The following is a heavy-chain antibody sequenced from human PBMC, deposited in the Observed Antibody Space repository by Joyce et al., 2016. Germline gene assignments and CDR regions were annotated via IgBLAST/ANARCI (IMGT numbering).Heavy chain of an antibody. CDR1: GFSFSGSA. CDR2: IRSKANSYAI. D-gene: IGHD6-13*01. J-gene: IGHJ4*02. Sequence: EVQLVESGGGLVQPGGSLKLSCAASGFSFSGSAMHWVRQASGKGLEGVGRIRSKANSYAIAYAASVKGRFTISRDDSKNTAYLQMDSLGTEDTAVYYCTTTYSSSWYQFDSWGQGTLVIVSS. CDR3: TTTYSSSWYQFDS. V-gene: IGHV3-73*02.